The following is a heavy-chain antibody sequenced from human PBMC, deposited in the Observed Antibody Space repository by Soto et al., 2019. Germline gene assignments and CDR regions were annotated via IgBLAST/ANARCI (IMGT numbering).Heavy chain of an antibody. Sequence: QGHLVQSGAEVKKPGASVKVSCKGSGYAFTTYGITWVRQAPGQGLEWMGWISAHNGNTNYAQKLQGRVTVTSDTSTTTAYMELRSLRSDDTAVYYCARERYGDYWGQGALVTVSS. CDR2: ISAHNGNT. CDR3: ARERYGDY. CDR1: GYAFTTYG. J-gene: IGHJ4*02. V-gene: IGHV1-18*01. D-gene: IGHD1-1*01.